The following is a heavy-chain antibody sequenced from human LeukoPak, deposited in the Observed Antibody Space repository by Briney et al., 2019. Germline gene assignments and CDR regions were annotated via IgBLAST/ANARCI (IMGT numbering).Heavy chain of an antibody. J-gene: IGHJ4*02. CDR3: ARGDITIFGVVIPHYFDY. Sequence: GGSLRLSCAASGFTFSSYSMNRVRQAPGKGLEWVSSISSSSSYIYYADSVKGRFTISRDNAKNSLYLQMNSLRAEDTAVYYCARGDITIFGVVIPHYFDYWGQGTLVTVSS. V-gene: IGHV3-21*01. CDR2: ISSSSSYI. CDR1: GFTFSSYS. D-gene: IGHD3-3*01.